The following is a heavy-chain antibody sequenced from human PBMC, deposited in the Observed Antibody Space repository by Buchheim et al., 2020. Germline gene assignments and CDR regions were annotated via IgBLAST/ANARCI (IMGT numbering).Heavy chain of an antibody. V-gene: IGHV3-15*01. Sequence: EVQLVESGGDLVKPGGSLRLSCAASGFTVTNAWMSWVRQAPGKGLEWVGRIKSKTDGETIDYAAPVKGRFTMSRDDSKTTLYLQIDSLKTEETAVYYCTTGKSAMVAWGYYWGQGTL. CDR2: IKSKTDGETI. J-gene: IGHJ4*02. CDR3: TTGKSAMVAWGYY. D-gene: IGHD5-18*01. CDR1: GFTVTNAW.